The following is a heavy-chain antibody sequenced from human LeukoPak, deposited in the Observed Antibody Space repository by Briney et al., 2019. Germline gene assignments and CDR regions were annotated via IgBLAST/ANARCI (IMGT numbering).Heavy chain of an antibody. CDR1: GFIFSSYS. CDR3: ARTSSSWPAYYFDY. D-gene: IGHD6-13*01. CDR2: ISSSSSTI. Sequence: PGGSLRLSCAASGFIFSSYSMNWVRQAPGKGLEWVSYISSSSSTIYYADSVKGRFTISRDNAKNSLNLQMNSLRAEDTAVYYCARTSSSWPAYYFDYWGQGTLVTVSS. V-gene: IGHV3-48*01. J-gene: IGHJ4*02.